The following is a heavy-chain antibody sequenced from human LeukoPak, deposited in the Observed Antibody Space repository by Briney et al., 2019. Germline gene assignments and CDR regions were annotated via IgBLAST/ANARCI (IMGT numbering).Heavy chain of an antibody. D-gene: IGHD5-24*01. CDR1: AGSISSYF. Sequence: SETLSLTCSVSAGSISSYFWSWIRQPAGKGLEWIGRIYTSGSTNYNPSLKSRVTISVDTSKNQFSLKLSSVTAADTAVYYCARAPYGYNFPNYFDYWGQGTLVTVSS. CDR2: IYTSGST. V-gene: IGHV4-4*07. CDR3: ARAPYGYNFPNYFDY. J-gene: IGHJ4*02.